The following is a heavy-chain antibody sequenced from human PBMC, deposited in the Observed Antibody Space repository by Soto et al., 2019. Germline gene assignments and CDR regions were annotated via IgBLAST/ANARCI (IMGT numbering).Heavy chain of an antibody. CDR1: GFTFSSYW. V-gene: IGHV3-74*01. D-gene: IGHD5-18*01. CDR3: ARGVTYYYYGMDV. J-gene: IGHJ6*02. CDR2: INSDGSST. Sequence: EVQLVESGGGLVQPGGSLRLSCAASGFTFSSYWMHWVRQAPGTGLVWVSRINSDGSSTSYADSVKGRFTISRDNAKNTLYLQMNSLRAEDTAVYFCARGVTYYYYGMDVWGQGTTVTVSS.